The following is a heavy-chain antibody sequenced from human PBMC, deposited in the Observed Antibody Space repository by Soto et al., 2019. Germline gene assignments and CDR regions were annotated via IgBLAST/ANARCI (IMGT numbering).Heavy chain of an antibody. CDR2: IYWDDDK. J-gene: IGHJ4*02. CDR3: AHIDPEIVTVGGHGGFDY. Sequence: QITLKESGPTLVRPPQTLTLTCTFSGFSLTSGVGVGWIRQPPGKALEWFALIYWDDDKRYSPSLKNRLTIPKDTSKNQVVLTMTNVGPVDTATYFCAHIDPEIVTVGGHGGFDYWGQGTLVTVSS. D-gene: IGHD5-12*01. V-gene: IGHV2-5*02. CDR1: GFSLTSGVG.